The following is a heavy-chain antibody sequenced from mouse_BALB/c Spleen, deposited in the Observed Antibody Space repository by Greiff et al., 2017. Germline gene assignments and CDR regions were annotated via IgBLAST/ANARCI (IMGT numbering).Heavy chain of an antibody. CDR1: GFTFSSYG. CDR2: ISSGGSYT. J-gene: IGHJ2*01. Sequence: DVHLVESGGDLVKPGGSLKLSCAASGFTFSSYGMSWVRQTPDKRLEWVATISSGGSYTYYPDSVKGRFTISRDNAKNTLYLQMSSLKSEDTAMYYCARDYYGSSRTYYFDYWGQGTTLTVSS. D-gene: IGHD1-1*01. CDR3: ARDYYGSSRTYYFDY. V-gene: IGHV5-6*01.